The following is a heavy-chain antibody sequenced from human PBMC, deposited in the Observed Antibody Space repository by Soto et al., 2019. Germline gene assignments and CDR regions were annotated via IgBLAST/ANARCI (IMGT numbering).Heavy chain of an antibody. CDR1: GYTFTSYY. J-gene: IGHJ4*02. CDR2: INPSDGKT. D-gene: IGHD3-22*01. V-gene: IGHV1-46*01. CDR3: ARSISMIVVVPAGPFDY. Sequence: ASLKVSCKASGYTFTSYYMYWVRQAPGQGLEWMGIINPSDGKTNYGQKFQDRVTMTRDTSTNTVYMELSSLRFEDTAVYYCARSISMIVVVPAGPFDYWGQGTLVTVSS.